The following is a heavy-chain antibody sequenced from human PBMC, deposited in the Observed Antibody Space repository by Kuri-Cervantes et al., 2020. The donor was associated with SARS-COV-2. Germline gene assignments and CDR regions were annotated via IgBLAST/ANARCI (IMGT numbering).Heavy chain of an antibody. CDR1: GGSISSHY. V-gene: IGHV4-59*08. D-gene: IGHD3-3*01. Sequence: GSLRLSCTVSGGSISSHYWSWIRQPPGKGLEWIGYIYYSGSTNYNPSLKSRVTISVDTSKNQFSLKLNSVTAADTAVYYCVRRFWSGNYYWFDPWGQGTLVTVSS. CDR3: VRRFWSGNYYWFDP. J-gene: IGHJ5*02. CDR2: IYYSGST.